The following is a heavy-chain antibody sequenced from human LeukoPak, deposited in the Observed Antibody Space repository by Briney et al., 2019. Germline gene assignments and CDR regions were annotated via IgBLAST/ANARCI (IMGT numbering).Heavy chain of an antibody. Sequence: PGGSLRLSCAASGFSFSSYGMHWVRQAPGKGLEWVAVMWYDGSNKYYADSVKGRFTISRDNSKNTLYLQMNSLRAEDTSVYYCAKDWGPEQQLDALNFDYWGQGTLVTVSS. V-gene: IGHV3-30*02. CDR1: GFSFSSYG. CDR3: AKDWGPEQQLDALNFDY. CDR2: MWYDGSNK. J-gene: IGHJ4*02. D-gene: IGHD6-13*01.